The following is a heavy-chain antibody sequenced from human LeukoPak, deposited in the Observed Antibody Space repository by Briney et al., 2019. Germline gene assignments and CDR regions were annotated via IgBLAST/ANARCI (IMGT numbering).Heavy chain of an antibody. J-gene: IGHJ4*02. D-gene: IGHD2-21*02. V-gene: IGHV3-23*01. CDR3: AKKTSYCDGDCYPYYFDR. CDR1: GFDFSSYT. CDR2: INGGGTST. Sequence: GGSLRLSCAAYGFDFSSYTLGWVRQAPGKGLEWVSAINGGGTSTFYADSVRGRFTISRDNSRSTLYLQMSSLRAEDTAVYYCAKKTSYCDGDCYPYYFDRWGQGTLVTVSS.